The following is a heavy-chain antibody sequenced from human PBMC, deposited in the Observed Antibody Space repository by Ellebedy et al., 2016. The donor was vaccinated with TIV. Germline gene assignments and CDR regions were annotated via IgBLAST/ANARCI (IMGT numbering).Heavy chain of an antibody. Sequence: GGSLRLXXAVSGFSFGAYVMTWVRQAPGKGLEWVSAIDNSGRTTYYADSVKGRFTISRDNSKNALYLQLNNLRAEDTAVYYCAKGVSVAGPYFDYWGQGTLVTVSA. CDR2: IDNSGRTT. CDR1: GFSFGAYV. J-gene: IGHJ4*02. CDR3: AKGVSVAGPYFDY. V-gene: IGHV3-23*01. D-gene: IGHD6-19*01.